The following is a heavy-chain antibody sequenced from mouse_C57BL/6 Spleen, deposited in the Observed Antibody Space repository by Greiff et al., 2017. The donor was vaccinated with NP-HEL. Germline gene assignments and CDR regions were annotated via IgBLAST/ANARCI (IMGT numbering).Heavy chain of an antibody. CDR3: ARLGYYGSSYEAWFAY. J-gene: IGHJ3*01. D-gene: IGHD1-1*01. CDR1: GFTFSDYG. CDR2: ISNLAYSI. V-gene: IGHV5-15*01. Sequence: EVHLVESGGGLVQPGGSLKLSCAASGFTFSDYGMAWVRQAPRKGPEWVAFISNLAYSIYYADTVTGRFTISRENAKNTLYLEMSSLRSEDTAMYYCARLGYYGSSYEAWFAYWGQGTLVTVSA.